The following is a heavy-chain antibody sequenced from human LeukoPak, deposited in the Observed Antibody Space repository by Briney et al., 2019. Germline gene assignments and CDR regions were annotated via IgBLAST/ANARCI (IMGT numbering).Heavy chain of an antibody. D-gene: IGHD1-14*01. CDR3: ARGVEPLAANTLAY. J-gene: IGHJ4*02. CDR1: GFTVITND. CDR2: LYSDGNT. Sequence: PGGSLRLSCAASGFTVITNDMTWVRQAPGKGLEWVSVLYSDGNTKYADSVQGRFTISRDNSKNTVYLEMNSLSPDDTAVYYCARGVEPLAANTLAYWGQGTLVTVSS. V-gene: IGHV3-53*01.